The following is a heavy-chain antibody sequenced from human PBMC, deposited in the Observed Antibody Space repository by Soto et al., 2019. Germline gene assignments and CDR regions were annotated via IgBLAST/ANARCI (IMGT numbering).Heavy chain of an antibody. CDR2: IFSGGSGT. CDR3: ARDRQPDGIWTFDF. V-gene: IGHV3-23*01. D-gene: IGHD1-1*01. CDR1: GFSMSSYT. J-gene: IGHJ4*02. Sequence: GVLRLSCSGSGFSMSSYTMGWVRLAPGKGLEWVATIFSGGSGTGYADSVTGRFSLSRDNSKNIMYLQMNSLRVEDTALYYCARDRQPDGIWTFDFWGRGTLVTVSS.